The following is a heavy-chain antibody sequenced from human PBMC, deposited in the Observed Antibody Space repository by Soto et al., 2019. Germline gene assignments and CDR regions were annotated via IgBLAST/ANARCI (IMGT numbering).Heavy chain of an antibody. Sequence: SETLSLTCTASGGSISSYYWSWIRQPPGKGLEWIGYIYYSGSTNYNPSLKSRVTISVDTSKNQFSLKLSSVTAADTAVYYCARDGGYSYGFPYYFDYWGQGTLVTVSS. CDR2: IYYSGST. D-gene: IGHD5-18*01. J-gene: IGHJ4*02. CDR3: ARDGGYSYGFPYYFDY. V-gene: IGHV4-59*01. CDR1: GGSISSYY.